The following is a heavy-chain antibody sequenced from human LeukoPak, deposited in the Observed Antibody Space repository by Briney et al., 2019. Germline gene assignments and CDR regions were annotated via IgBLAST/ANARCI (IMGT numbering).Heavy chain of an antibody. V-gene: IGHV1-18*01. Sequence: ASVKVSFKASGYTFTSYGISWVRQAPGQGLEWMGWISAYNGNANYAQKLQGRVTMTTDTSTSTAYMELRSLRSDDTAVYYCARGGYCSSTSCYDLRFCYWGQGTLVTVSS. CDR1: GYTFTSYG. CDR2: ISAYNGNA. J-gene: IGHJ4*02. D-gene: IGHD2-2*01. CDR3: ARGGYCSSTSCYDLRFCY.